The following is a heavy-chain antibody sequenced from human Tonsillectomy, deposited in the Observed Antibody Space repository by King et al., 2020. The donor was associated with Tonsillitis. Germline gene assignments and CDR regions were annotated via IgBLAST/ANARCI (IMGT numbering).Heavy chain of an antibody. J-gene: IGHJ4*02. CDR1: GFTFDDHA. V-gene: IGHV3-43D*03. D-gene: IGHD2-8*02. CDR3: AKDHRRALSGAPFLDH. CDR2: INWDGSRA. Sequence: DVHLVESGGLVVQPGGSLRLSCAASGFTFDDHAMHWVRQAPGKGLEWVCLINWDGSRAYYADSVQGRFTISRDDSTNSLHLQMNGLRVEDTALYYCAKDHRRALSGAPFLDHWGQGTLVTVSS.